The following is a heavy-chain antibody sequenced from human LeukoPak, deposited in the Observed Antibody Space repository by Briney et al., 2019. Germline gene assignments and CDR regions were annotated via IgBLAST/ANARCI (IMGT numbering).Heavy chain of an antibody. CDR1: GGSSSGYY. CDR3: ARGIAAAGIGPFDY. Sequence: SETLSLTCAVYGGSSSGYYWSWIRQPPGKGLEWIGEINHSGSTNYNPSLKSRVTISVDTSKNRFSLKLSSVTAADTAVYYCARGIAAAGIGPFDYWGQGTLVTVSS. CDR2: INHSGST. J-gene: IGHJ4*02. V-gene: IGHV4-34*01. D-gene: IGHD6-13*01.